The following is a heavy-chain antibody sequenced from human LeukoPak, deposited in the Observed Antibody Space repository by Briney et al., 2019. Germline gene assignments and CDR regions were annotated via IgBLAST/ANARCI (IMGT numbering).Heavy chain of an antibody. CDR3: ARGRVSSAYDPTGY. Sequence: ASVKVSFKASGYTFTGYYMHWVRQAPGQGPEWMGWINPNSGDTNYAQQFQGRVTMTWDTSISTAYMELSRLRSDDTAVFYCARGRVSSAYDPTGYWGQGTLVTVSS. V-gene: IGHV1-2*02. CDR1: GYTFTGYY. CDR2: INPNSGDT. J-gene: IGHJ4*02. D-gene: IGHD5-12*01.